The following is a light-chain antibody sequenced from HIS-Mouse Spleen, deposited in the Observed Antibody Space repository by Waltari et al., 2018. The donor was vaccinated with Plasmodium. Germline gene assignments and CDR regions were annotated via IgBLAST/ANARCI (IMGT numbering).Light chain of an antibody. Sequence: SYELTQPPSVSVSPGQTARITCSGDALPNKYAYWYQQKSGQAPVLVIYEDSKRPAGSPERVSGSSAGTMGTLTISGAQVEDEADYYCYSTDSSGKHRVFGGGTKLTVL. CDR2: EDS. CDR3: YSTDSSGKHRV. CDR1: ALPNKY. V-gene: IGLV3-10*01. J-gene: IGLJ3*02.